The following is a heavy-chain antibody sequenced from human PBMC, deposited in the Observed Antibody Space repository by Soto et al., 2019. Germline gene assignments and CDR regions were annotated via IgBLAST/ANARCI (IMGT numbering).Heavy chain of an antibody. V-gene: IGHV4-31*03. Sequence: SETLSLTCTVSGGSISSGGYYWSWIRQHPGKGLEWIGYIYYSGSTYYNPSLKSRVTISVDTSKNQFSLKLSSVTAADTAVYYCARSMGGVVVGPPPPPLDYWGQGTLVTVSS. D-gene: IGHD2-15*01. J-gene: IGHJ4*02. CDR2: IYYSGST. CDR3: ARSMGGVVVGPPPPPLDY. CDR1: GGSISSGGYY.